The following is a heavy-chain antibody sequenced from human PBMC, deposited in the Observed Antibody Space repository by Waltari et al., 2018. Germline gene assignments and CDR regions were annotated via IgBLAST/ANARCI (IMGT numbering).Heavy chain of an antibody. V-gene: IGHV3-30*18. CDR3: AKEEYSSSWPYFDY. Sequence: QVQLVESGGGVVQPGRSLRLSCAASGFTFSSYGMHWVRQAPGKGLGWVAVISYDGSNKYYADSVKGRFTISRDNSKNTLYLQMNSLRAEDTAVYYCAKEEYSSSWPYFDYWGQGTLVTVSS. J-gene: IGHJ4*02. CDR2: ISYDGSNK. D-gene: IGHD6-13*01. CDR1: GFTFSSYG.